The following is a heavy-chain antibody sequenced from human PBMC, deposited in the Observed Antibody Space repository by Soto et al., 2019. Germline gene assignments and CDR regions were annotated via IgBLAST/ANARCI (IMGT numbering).Heavy chain of an antibody. D-gene: IGHD3-22*01. CDR3: ARDLVGITMIEGGFDP. V-gene: IGHV1-69*13. J-gene: IGHJ5*02. Sequence: SVKVSCKASGGTFSSYAISWVRQAPGQGLEWMGGIIPIFGTANYAQKFQGRVTITADESTSTAYMELSSLRSEDTAVYYCARDLVGITMIEGGFDPWGQGTLVTVSS. CDR2: IIPIFGTA. CDR1: GGTFSSYA.